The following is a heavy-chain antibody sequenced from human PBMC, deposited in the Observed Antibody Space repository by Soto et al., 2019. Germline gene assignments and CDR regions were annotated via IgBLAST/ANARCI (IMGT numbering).Heavy chain of an antibody. CDR2: IYYSGST. V-gene: IGHV4-39*01. J-gene: IGHJ4*02. D-gene: IGHD3-3*01. CDR3: ARRRSYDFWSGYYTDGSFDH. Sequence: PSETLSLTCTVSGDSVSSSSYYWAWIRQPPGKGLEWIGSIYYSGSTYYNPSLKSRVTISVDTSKNQFSLKLSSVTAADTAVYYCARRRSYDFWSGYYTDGSFDHWGQGALVTVSS. CDR1: GDSVSSSSYY.